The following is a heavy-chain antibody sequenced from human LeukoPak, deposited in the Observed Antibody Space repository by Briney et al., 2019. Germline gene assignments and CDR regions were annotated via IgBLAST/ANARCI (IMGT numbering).Heavy chain of an antibody. V-gene: IGHV4-59*12. CDR3: ARGRGYPNWFDP. J-gene: IGHJ5*02. D-gene: IGHD5-18*01. CDR1: GGSISSYY. CDR2: IYHSGST. Sequence: SETLSLTCTVSGGSISSYYWSWIRQPPGKGLEWIGYIYHSGSTYYNPSLKSRVTISVDRSKNQFSLKLSSVTAADTAVYYCARGRGYPNWFDPWGQGTLVTVSS.